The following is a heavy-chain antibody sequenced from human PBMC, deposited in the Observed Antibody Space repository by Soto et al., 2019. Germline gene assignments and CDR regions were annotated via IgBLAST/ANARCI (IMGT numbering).Heavy chain of an antibody. CDR1: GFTFSSYS. CDR2: ISSSRRTI. V-gene: IGHV3-48*01. Sequence: EVQLLESGGGLVQPGGSLRLSCAASGFTFSSYSMNWVSQAPGKGLEWVSYISSSRRTIYYADSVKGRFTISRDNAKNTQYLQMKSRTAEDTAVYYCASDGPGSSTTSNGNDWFDYWRQANLVTASS. D-gene: IGHD2-2*01. CDR3: ASDGPGSSTTSNGNDWFDY. J-gene: IGHJ5*01.